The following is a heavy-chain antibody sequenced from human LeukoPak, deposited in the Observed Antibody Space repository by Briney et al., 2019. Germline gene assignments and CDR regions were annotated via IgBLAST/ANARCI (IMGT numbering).Heavy chain of an antibody. CDR1: GYSISSGYY. D-gene: IGHD6-13*01. CDR3: ARHRIAAAGGSRQCFDY. CDR2: IYYSGST. Sequence: PSETLSLTCTVSGYSISSGYYWGWIRQPPGKGLEWIGSIYYSGSTYYNPSLKSRVTISVDTSKNQFSLKLSSVTAADTAVYYCARHRIAAAGGSRQCFDYWGQGTLVTVSS. V-gene: IGHV4-38-2*02. J-gene: IGHJ4*02.